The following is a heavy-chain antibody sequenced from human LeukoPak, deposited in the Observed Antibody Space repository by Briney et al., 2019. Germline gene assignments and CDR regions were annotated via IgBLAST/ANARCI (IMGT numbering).Heavy chain of an antibody. V-gene: IGHV3-33*01. D-gene: IGHD6-6*01. CDR2: IWYDGSNK. Sequence: GGSLRLSCAASGFTFSTYGMHWVRQAPGKRLEWVAVIWYDGSNKFYADSVKGRFTISRDNSKNTLNLQMNSLRAEDTAVYYCARGEYSSSSGFDFWGQGTLVIVSS. J-gene: IGHJ4*02. CDR1: GFTFSTYG. CDR3: ARGEYSSSSGFDF.